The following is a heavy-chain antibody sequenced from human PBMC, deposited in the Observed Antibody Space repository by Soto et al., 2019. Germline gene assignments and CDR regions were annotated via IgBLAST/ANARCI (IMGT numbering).Heavy chain of an antibody. CDR3: AHTVTTLRRVDP. CDR1: GFSLTTSGVG. V-gene: IGHV2-5*02. D-gene: IGHD3-3*01. J-gene: IGHJ5*02. CDR2: IYGDDDQ. Sequence: QITLKESGPTLVKPTQTLTLTCTFSGFSLTTSGVGVGWIRQPPGKAPECLALIYGDDDQRYSTSLRSRLTITKDPSKNQVVLTLRHVDPVDTATYYCAHTVTTLRRVDPWGQGTLVTVSS.